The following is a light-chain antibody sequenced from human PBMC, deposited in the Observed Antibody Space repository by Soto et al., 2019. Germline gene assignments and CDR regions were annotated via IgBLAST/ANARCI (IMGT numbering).Light chain of an antibody. Sequence: AIRMTQSPSSLSASTGDRVTITCRASQGISSYLAWYQQKPGKAPKLLIYAASTLQSGVPSRFSGSGSGTDFTLTISSLEPEDFAVYYCQQRGNWPPFTFGPGTKVDIK. CDR3: QQRGNWPPFT. J-gene: IGKJ3*01. CDR2: AAS. CDR1: QGISSY. V-gene: IGKV1-8*01.